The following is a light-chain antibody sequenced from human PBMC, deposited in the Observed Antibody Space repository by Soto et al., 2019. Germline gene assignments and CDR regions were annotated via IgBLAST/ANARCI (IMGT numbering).Light chain of an antibody. CDR2: EVS. V-gene: IGLV2-8*01. Sequence: QSVLTQPPSASGSPGQSVTISCTGTSSDVGGYNYVSWYQQHPGKAPKLMIYEVSKRHSGVPDRFTSSKSGNTASLTVSGLQAEDEADYYCSSYAGSNNWNFGTGTKLTVL. CDR3: SSYAGSNNWN. CDR1: SSDVGGYNY. J-gene: IGLJ1*01.